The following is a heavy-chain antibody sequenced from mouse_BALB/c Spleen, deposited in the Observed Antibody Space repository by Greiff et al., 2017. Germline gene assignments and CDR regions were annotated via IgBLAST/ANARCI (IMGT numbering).Heavy chain of an antibody. D-gene: IGHD1-1*01. V-gene: IGHV1-5*01. Sequence: VQLKQSGTVLARPGASVKMSCKASGYSFTSYWMHWVKQRPGQGLEWIGAIYPGNSDTSYNQKFKGKAKLTAVTSASTAYMELSSLTNEDSAVYYCTRFHYYGSRTWGMDYWGQGTSVTVSS. CDR3: TRFHYYGSRTWGMDY. CDR1: GYSFTSYW. J-gene: IGHJ4*01. CDR2: IYPGNSDT.